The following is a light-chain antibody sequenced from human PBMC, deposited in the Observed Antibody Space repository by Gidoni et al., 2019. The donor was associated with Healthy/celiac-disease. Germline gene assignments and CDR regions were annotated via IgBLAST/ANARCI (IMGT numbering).Light chain of an antibody. J-gene: IGKJ1*01. CDR2: GAS. CDR1: QSFSSN. Sequence: IVMTQSPATLSVSPGDRATLSCRARQSFSSNLPWYQQKPGPAPRLLIYGASTRATSSPARFSGSGSGTEFTLTISSLQSEDYAVDYCQQYNNWPPWTFGQGTKVEIK. CDR3: QQYNNWPPWT. V-gene: IGKV3-15*01.